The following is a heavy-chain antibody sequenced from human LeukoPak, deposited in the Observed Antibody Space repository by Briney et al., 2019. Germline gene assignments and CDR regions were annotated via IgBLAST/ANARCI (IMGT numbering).Heavy chain of an antibody. Sequence: GGSLRLSCAASGFSFSSYWMTWVRQAPGKGLEWVANIFQDGTEKDYLDSVKGRFTISRDNAKKSLYLQMNSLRAEDTAVYYCAREEDSSGWYLYYYGMDVWGQGTTVTVSS. V-gene: IGHV3-7*01. CDR2: IFQDGTEK. CDR1: GFSFSSYW. D-gene: IGHD6-19*01. CDR3: AREEDSSGWYLYYYGMDV. J-gene: IGHJ6*02.